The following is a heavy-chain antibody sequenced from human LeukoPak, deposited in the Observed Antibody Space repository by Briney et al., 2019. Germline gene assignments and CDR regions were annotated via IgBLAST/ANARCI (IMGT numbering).Heavy chain of an antibody. CDR2: IYYSGST. Sequence: SETLSLTCTVSGGSISSGDYYWSWIRQPPGKGLEWIGYIYYSGSTYYNPSLKSRVTISVDTSKNQFSLKLSSVTAADTAEYYCAREPGEGSWTLGSYYFDYWGQGTLVTVSS. D-gene: IGHD6-13*01. V-gene: IGHV4-30-4*01. J-gene: IGHJ4*02. CDR1: GGSISSGDYY. CDR3: AREPGEGSWTLGSYYFDY.